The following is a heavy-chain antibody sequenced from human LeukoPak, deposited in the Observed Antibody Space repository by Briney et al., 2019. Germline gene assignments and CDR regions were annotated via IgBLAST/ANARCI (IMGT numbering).Heavy chain of an antibody. J-gene: IGHJ4*02. V-gene: IGHV3-15*01. CDR2: IKNKTHGGTT. Sequence: GGSLTHSCSASGFTFSNAWMSWLRHAPGKGLEWGGRIKNKTHGGTTDYPAPVKGRITNSRDKSKNKLYLPMTSLKTEDTAVYYCTTYCSSTSCYPDYWGQGTLVTVSS. CDR1: GFTFSNAW. CDR3: TTYCSSTSCYPDY. D-gene: IGHD2-2*01.